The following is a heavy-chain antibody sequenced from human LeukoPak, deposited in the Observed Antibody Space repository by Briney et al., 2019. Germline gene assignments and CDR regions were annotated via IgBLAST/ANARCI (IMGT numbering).Heavy chain of an antibody. CDR2: IYSGGST. V-gene: IGHV3-66*01. D-gene: IGHD6-13*01. J-gene: IGHJ4*02. CDR1: GFTFSSYA. Sequence: GGSLRLSCAASGFTFSSYAMHWVRQAPGKGLEWVSVIYSGGSTYYADSVKGRFTISRDNSKNTLYLQMNSLRAEDTAVHYCARSRYGTTWSSSWEFDYWGQGTLVTVSS. CDR3: ARSRYGTTWSSSWEFDY.